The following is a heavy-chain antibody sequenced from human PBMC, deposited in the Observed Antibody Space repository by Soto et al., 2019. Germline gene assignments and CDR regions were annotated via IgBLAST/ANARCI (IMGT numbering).Heavy chain of an antibody. Sequence: SETLSLTCAGSGGSISSGGYSWSWIRQPPGKGLEWIGYIYHSGSTYYNPSLKSRVTISVDTSKNQFSLKLSSVTAADTAVYYCAGRYGSCFDYWGKGTLVTVSS. CDR1: GGSISSGGYS. CDR2: IYHSGST. CDR3: AGRYGSCFDY. J-gene: IGHJ4*02. D-gene: IGHD6-6*01. V-gene: IGHV4-30-2*01.